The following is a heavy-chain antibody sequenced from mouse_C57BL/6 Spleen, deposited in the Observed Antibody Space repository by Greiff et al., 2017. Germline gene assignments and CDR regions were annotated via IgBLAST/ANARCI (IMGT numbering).Heavy chain of an antibody. CDR1: GYTFTSYW. CDR3: ARGGSSYVGTS. V-gene: IGHV1-55*01. D-gene: IGHD1-1*01. CDR2: IYPGSGST. J-gene: IGHJ2*01. Sequence: QVQLKQPGAELVKPGASVKMSCKASGYTFTSYWITWVKQRPGQGLEWIGDIYPGSGSTNYNEKFKSKATLTVDTSSSTAYMQLSSLTSEDSAVYYCARGGSSYVGTSWGQGTTRTVSS.